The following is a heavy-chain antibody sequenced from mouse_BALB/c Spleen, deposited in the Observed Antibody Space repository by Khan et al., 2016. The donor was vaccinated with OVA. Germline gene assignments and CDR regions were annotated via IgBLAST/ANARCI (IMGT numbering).Heavy chain of an antibody. V-gene: IGHV2-6-7*01. D-gene: IGHD1-1*01. CDR2: IWGDGST. Sequence: QVQLKESGPGLVAPSQSLSITCTVSGFSLTGYGVNWVRQPPGKGLEWLGMIWGDGSTDYNSALKSRLSISKDNSKSQVFLKMNSLQTDDTARYCCARVTSVGDARDHWGQGTSVTVSS. CDR3: ARVTSVGDARDH. J-gene: IGHJ4*01. CDR1: GFSLTGYG.